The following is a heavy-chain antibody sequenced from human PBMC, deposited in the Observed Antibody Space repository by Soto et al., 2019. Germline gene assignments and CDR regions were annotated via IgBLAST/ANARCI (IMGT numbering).Heavy chain of an antibody. CDR1: GYSFTIYY. CDR3: ARGPGIQRGSVGSFDP. J-gene: IGHJ5*02. Sequence: VASVKVSCKASGYSFTIYYMHWVRQAPGQGLEWMAIINPSRGETSYARKFQGRVAVTRDTSTSTVYMELSSLRSEDTAVYYCARGPGIQRGSVGSFDPWGQGTLVTVSS. D-gene: IGHD5-18*01. CDR2: INPSRGET. V-gene: IGHV1-46*01.